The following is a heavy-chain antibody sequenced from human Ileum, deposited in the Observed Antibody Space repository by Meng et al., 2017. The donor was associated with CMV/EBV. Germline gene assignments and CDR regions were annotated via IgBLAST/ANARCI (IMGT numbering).Heavy chain of an antibody. CDR2: IYSDDDST. J-gene: IGHJ4*02. CDR1: GFTISNYA. CDR3: AKGASNMWFGGDF. V-gene: IGHV3-23*03. Sequence: GGSLRLSCAASGFTISNYAMSWVRQAPGKGLEGVSMIYSDDDSTHYAVSVRGRVTISRDDSQNTLYLQMSSLRAEDTAVYFCAKGASNMWFGGDFWGQGTLVTVSS. D-gene: IGHD3-10*01.